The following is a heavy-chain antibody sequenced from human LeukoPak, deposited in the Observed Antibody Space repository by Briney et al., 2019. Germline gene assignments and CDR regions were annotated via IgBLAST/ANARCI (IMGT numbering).Heavy chain of an antibody. CDR3: ARVGSYPHDAFDI. J-gene: IGHJ3*02. Sequence: PSQTLSLTCTVSGGSISSGDYYRSWIRQPPGKGLEWIGYIYYSGSTYYNPSLKSRVTISVDTSKNQFSLKLSSVTAADTAVYYCARVGSYPHDAFDIWGQGTMVTVSS. D-gene: IGHD3-22*01. CDR2: IYYSGST. CDR1: GGSISSGDYY. V-gene: IGHV4-30-4*01.